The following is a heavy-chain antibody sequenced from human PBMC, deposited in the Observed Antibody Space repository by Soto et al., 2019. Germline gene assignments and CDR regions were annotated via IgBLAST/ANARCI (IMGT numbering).Heavy chain of an antibody. D-gene: IGHD2-2*01. Sequence: QVQLVQSGAEVKKPGSSVKVSCKASGGTFSSYAISWVRQAPGQGLEWMGGIIPISGTANYAQKFQGRVTITADESTRTAYMELCSLRSEDTAVYYCARSQGSSTSLEIYYYYYYGMEVWGQGTTVTVSS. CDR1: GGTFSSYA. CDR3: ARSQGSSTSLEIYYYYYYGMEV. V-gene: IGHV1-69*01. J-gene: IGHJ6*02. CDR2: IIPISGTA.